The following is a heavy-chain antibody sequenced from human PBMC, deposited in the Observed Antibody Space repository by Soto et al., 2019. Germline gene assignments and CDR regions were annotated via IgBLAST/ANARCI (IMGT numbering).Heavy chain of an antibody. CDR3: ARGLPGTTMVRGAAD. J-gene: IGHJ4*02. Sequence: PGGSLRLSCAASGFTFSSYSMNWVRQAPGKGLEWVSYISSSSSTIYYADSVKGRFTISRDNAKNSLYLQMNSLRDEDTAVYYCARGLPGTTMVRGAADWGQGTLVTVSS. V-gene: IGHV3-48*02. CDR1: GFTFSSYS. CDR2: ISSSSSTI. D-gene: IGHD3-10*01.